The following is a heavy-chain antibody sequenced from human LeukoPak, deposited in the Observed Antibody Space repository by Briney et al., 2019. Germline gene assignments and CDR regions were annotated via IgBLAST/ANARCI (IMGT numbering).Heavy chain of an antibody. CDR1: GFTFSGSA. J-gene: IGHJ4*02. CDR3: TTTYYYDSSGRLIFDY. D-gene: IGHD3-22*01. CDR2: IRSKANSYAT. Sequence: PGGSLRLSCAASGFTFSGSAMHWVRQASGKGLEWVGRIRSKANSYATAYAASVKGGFTISRDDSKNTAYLQMNSLKTEDTAVYYCTTTYYYDSSGRLIFDYWGQGTLVTVSS. V-gene: IGHV3-73*01.